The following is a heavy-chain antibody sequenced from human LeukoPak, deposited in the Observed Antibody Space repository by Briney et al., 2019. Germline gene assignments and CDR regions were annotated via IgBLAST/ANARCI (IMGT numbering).Heavy chain of an antibody. CDR1: GFTFSSYA. D-gene: IGHD6-19*01. CDR3: AKAMAGSTYYFDS. Sequence: PGGSLRLSCAASGFTFSSYAMNWVRQAPGKGLEWVSAISASGGSTYHADSVKGRFTISRDTSKNTLYLQMSSLRGEDTAVYYCAKAMAGSTYYFDSWGQGTLVTVSS. CDR2: ISASGGST. J-gene: IGHJ4*02. V-gene: IGHV3-23*01.